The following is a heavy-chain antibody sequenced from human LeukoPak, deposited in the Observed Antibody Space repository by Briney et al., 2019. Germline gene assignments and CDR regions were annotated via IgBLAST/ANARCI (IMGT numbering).Heavy chain of an antibody. Sequence: GRSLRLSCAASGFSFSNFAIHWVRQAPGKGLEWLAVISHDGGTKHYADSVKGRFTISRDNSNNSLSLQMNSLSAEDTTVYYCARARGRWHLLPLDFWGQGTLVPVSS. V-gene: IGHV3-30*04. CDR2: ISHDGGTK. J-gene: IGHJ4*02. CDR3: ARARGRWHLLPLDF. CDR1: GFSFSNFA. D-gene: IGHD1-26*01.